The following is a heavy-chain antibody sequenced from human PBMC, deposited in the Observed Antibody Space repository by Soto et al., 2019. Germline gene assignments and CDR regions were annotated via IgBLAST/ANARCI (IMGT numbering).Heavy chain of an antibody. J-gene: IGHJ4*02. V-gene: IGHV4-39*07. CDR1: GGSISSSSSY. CDR2: INHSGST. CDR3: ARDLDYYDILTGYYTSRPPFDY. D-gene: IGHD3-9*01. Sequence: SETLSLTCTVSGGSISSSSSYWGWIRQPPGKGLEWIGEINHSGSTNYNPSLKSRVTISVDTSKNQFSLKLSSVTAADTAVYYCARDLDYYDILTGYYTSRPPFDYWGQGTLVTVSS.